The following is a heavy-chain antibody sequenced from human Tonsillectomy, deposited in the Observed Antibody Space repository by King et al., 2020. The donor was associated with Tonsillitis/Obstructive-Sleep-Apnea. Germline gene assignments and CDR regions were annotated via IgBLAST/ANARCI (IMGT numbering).Heavy chain of an antibody. CDR1: GFTVIPNY. Sequence: VQLVESGGGLVQPGGSLRLACASSGFTVIPNYMSGVRHAPGKGLELVSVFYIGVSTFYADSVKGRVTISRDISKNTLYCRMNSLRAEDTAVYYCARGLWIQLWHPFDPWGQGTLVTVSS. V-gene: IGHV3-66*01. CDR3: ARGLWIQLWHPFDP. J-gene: IGHJ5*02. CDR2: FYIGVST. D-gene: IGHD5-18*01.